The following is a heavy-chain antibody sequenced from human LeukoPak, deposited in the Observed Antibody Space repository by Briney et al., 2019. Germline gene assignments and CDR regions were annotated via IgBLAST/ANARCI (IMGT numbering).Heavy chain of an antibody. V-gene: IGHV3-48*03. CDR3: AREGNRDYYDSSGYYLYTKDFDY. D-gene: IGHD3-22*01. Sequence: GGSLRLSCAASGFTFSSYEMNWVRQAPGKGLEWVSYISSSGSTIYYADSVKGRFTISRDNAKNSLYLQMNSLRAEDTAVYYCAREGNRDYYDSSGYYLYTKDFDYWGQGTLVTVSS. CDR1: GFTFSSYE. CDR2: ISSSGSTI. J-gene: IGHJ4*02.